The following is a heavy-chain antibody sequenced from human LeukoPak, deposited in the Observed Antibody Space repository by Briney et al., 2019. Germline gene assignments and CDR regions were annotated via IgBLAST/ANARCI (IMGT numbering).Heavy chain of an antibody. CDR2: NSSNGEST. J-gene: IGHJ4*02. CDR1: GFTFSTFA. D-gene: IGHD5-18*01. V-gene: IGHV3-64D*06. Sequence: PGGSLRLSCSVSGFTFSTFAMHWVRQASGNGLEYVSSNSSNGESTHYADSVKGRFTISRDNSRSTLYLPMRSLRAEDTAVYYCVITPRIQLWPADYFDYWGQGTLVTVSS. CDR3: VITPRIQLWPADYFDY.